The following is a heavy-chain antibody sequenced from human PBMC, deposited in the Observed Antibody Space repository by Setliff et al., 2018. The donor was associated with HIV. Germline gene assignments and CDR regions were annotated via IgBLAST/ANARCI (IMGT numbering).Heavy chain of an antibody. CDR3: ARSHDYGDDRRLDY. V-gene: IGHV3-30*03. CDR1: GFTFRNYG. J-gene: IGHJ4*02. Sequence: PGGSLRLSCTASGFTFRNYGMNWVRQAPGKGLKWVAITSYDGTYRHYADSVRGRFTISRDNAKKSLYLQMNSLRAEDMAVYYCARSHDYGDDRRLDYWGQGTLVTVTS. CDR2: TSYDGTYR. D-gene: IGHD4-17*01.